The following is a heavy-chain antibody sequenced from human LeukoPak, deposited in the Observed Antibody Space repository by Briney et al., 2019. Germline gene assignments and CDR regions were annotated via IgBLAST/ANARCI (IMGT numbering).Heavy chain of an antibody. V-gene: IGHV4-30-4*08. J-gene: IGHJ4*02. CDR1: GGSISSGDYY. CDR3: ARSLVVVPAAVDY. CDR2: IYYSGST. D-gene: IGHD2-2*01. Sequence: SQTLSLTCTVSGGSISSGDYYWSWIRQPPGKGLEWIGYIYYSGSTYYNPSLKSRVTISVDTSKNQFSLKLSSVTAADTAVYYCARSLVVVPAAVDYWGQGTLVTASS.